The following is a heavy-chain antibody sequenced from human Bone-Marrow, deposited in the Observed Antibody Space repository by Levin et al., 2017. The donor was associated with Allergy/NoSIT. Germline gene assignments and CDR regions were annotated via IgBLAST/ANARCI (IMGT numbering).Heavy chain of an antibody. D-gene: IGHD6-6*01. V-gene: IGHV3-23*01. CDR2: ISGSGSST. CDR1: GFTFSSYA. Sequence: GGSLRLSCAASGFTFSSYAMSWVRQAPGKGLEWVSAISGSGSSTYYADSVKGRFTISRDNSKNTLYLQMNSLRAEDTAVYYCAKDLGYSSSGGVDYWGQGTLVTVSS. CDR3: AKDLGYSSSGGVDY. J-gene: IGHJ4*02.